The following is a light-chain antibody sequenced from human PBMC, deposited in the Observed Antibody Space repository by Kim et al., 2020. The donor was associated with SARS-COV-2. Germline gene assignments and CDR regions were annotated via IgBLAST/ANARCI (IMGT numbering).Light chain of an antibody. CDR2: STT. J-gene: IGLJ3*02. CDR3: RLYYGGAQAWM. V-gene: IGLV7-43*01. CDR1: TGAVTSYYF. Sequence: QAVVTQEPSLTVSPGGTVTLTCASSTGAVTSYYFPNWFQQQPGQSPRALIYSTTNKHSWTPARFSGSTLGGKAALTESGVQPEDEADYYCRLYYGGAQAWMFGGGTQLTVL.